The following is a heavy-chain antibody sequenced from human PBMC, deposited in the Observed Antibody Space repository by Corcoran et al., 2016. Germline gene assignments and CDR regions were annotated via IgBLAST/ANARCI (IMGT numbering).Heavy chain of an antibody. D-gene: IGHD5-12*01. CDR2: IYSGGST. V-gene: IGHV3-53*01. CDR1: GFIVSSNY. Sequence: EVQLVESGGGLIQPGGSLRLSCAASGFIVSSNYMTWVRQAPGKGLEWVSVIYSGGSTYYADSVKGRFTISRDNSKNTLYLQMNSLRAEDKAVYYCATSAATTYYYYYGMDVWGQGTTVTVSS. CDR3: ATSAATTYYYYYGMDV. J-gene: IGHJ6*02.